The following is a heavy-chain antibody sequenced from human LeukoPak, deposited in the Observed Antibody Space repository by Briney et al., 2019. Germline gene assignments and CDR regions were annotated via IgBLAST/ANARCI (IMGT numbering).Heavy chain of an antibody. CDR1: GFTFSSYA. J-gene: IGHJ4*02. Sequence: LAGGSLRLSCAASGFTFSSYAMSWVRQAPGKGLEWVSAISGSGGSTYYADSVKGRFTISRDNSKNTLYLQMNSLRAEDTAVYYCAKGLDRHFDTAMVAYWGQGTLVTVSS. CDR3: AKGLDRHFDTAMVAY. D-gene: IGHD5-18*01. V-gene: IGHV3-23*01. CDR2: ISGSGGST.